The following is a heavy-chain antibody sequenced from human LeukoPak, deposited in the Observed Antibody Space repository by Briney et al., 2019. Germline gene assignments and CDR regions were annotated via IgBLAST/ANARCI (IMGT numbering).Heavy chain of an antibody. CDR3: ARVLGYCSSTSCRNYYYYGTDV. Sequence: SETLSLTCSVSDGSINSYYWNWIRRPPGKGLEWIGYIYYNGNTNYSPSLKSRVTISVDTSKNQFSLKLSSVTAADTAVYYCARVLGYCSSTSCRNYYYYGTDVWGQGTTVTVSS. J-gene: IGHJ6*02. D-gene: IGHD2-2*01. CDR2: IYYNGNT. CDR1: DGSINSYY. V-gene: IGHV4-59*01.